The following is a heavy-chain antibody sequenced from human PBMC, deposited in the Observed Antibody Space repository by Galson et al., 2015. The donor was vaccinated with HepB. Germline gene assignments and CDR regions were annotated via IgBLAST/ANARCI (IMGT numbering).Heavy chain of an antibody. J-gene: IGHJ2*01. CDR3: AREHRQTYWGSGWYFDL. D-gene: IGHD7-27*01. V-gene: IGHV4-34*01. CDR2: INHSGST. CDR1: GGSFSGYY. Sequence: ETLSLTCAVYGGSFSGYYWSWIRQPPGKGLEWIGEINHSGSTNYNPSLKSRVTISVDTSKNQFSLKLSSVTAADTAVYYCAREHRQTYWGSGWYFDLWGRGTLVTVSS.